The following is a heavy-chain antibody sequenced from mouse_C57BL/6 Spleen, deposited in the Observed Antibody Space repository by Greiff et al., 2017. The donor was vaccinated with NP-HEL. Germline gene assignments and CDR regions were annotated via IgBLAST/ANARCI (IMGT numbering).Heavy chain of an antibody. J-gene: IGHJ4*01. CDR3: ARGLTYDYYYAMDY. CDR2: IDPSDSYT. CDR1: GYTFTSYW. D-gene: IGHD2-4*01. Sequence: QVQLQQPGAELVKPGASVKLSCKASGYTFTSYWMQWVKQRPGQGLEWIGEIDPSDSYTNYNQKFKGKATLTVDTSSSTAYMQLSSLTSEDSAVYYCARGLTYDYYYAMDYWGQGTSVTVSS. V-gene: IGHV1-50*01.